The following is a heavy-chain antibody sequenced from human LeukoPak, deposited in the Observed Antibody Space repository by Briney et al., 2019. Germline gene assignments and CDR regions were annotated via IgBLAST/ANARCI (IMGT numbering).Heavy chain of an antibody. J-gene: IGHJ4*02. CDR2: IRDKANGYTT. CDR3: ARVGNSGGYYYPLDY. D-gene: IGHD3-22*01. CDR1: GFTFSDHY. Sequence: GGSLRLSCAASGFTFSDHYIDWVRQAPGKGLEWVGRIRDKANGYTTEYAASVKDRFTFSRDDSKRSVSLQINSLKTEDTAVYYCARVGNSGGYYYPLDYWGQGTLVTVPS. V-gene: IGHV3-72*01.